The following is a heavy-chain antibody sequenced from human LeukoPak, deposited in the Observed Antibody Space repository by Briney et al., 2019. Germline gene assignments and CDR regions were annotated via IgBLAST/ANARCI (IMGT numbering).Heavy chain of an antibody. CDR2: ISYDGSNK. D-gene: IGHD3-22*01. V-gene: IGHV3-30*03. CDR1: GFTFSNYG. CDR3: ARDLRDSSGLDY. Sequence: PGGSLRLSCAASGFTFSNYGMHWVRQAPGKGLEWVATISYDGSNKYYADSVKGRFTISSDNSKNTLFLQMNSLRAEDTAVYYCARDLRDSSGLDYWGQGTLVTVSS. J-gene: IGHJ4*02.